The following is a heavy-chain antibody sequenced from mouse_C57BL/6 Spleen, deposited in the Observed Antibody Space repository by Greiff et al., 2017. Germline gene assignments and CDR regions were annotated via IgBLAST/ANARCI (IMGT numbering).Heavy chain of an antibody. V-gene: IGHV1-19*01. Sequence: VQLKESGPVLVKPGASVKMSCKASGYTFTDYYMNWVKQSHGKSLEWIGVINPYNGGTSYNQKFKGKATLTVDKSSSTAYMELNSLTSEDSAVYYCNYGYFDYWGQGTTLTVSS. CDR3: NYGYFDY. D-gene: IGHD1-1*02. CDR1: GYTFTDYY. CDR2: INPYNGGT. J-gene: IGHJ2*01.